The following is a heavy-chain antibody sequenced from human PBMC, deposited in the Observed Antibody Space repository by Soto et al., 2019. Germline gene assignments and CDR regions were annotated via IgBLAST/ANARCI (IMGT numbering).Heavy chain of an antibody. CDR2: VKSKTHGGTT. Sequence: PGGSLRPPCAASGFPFSPGWIHLVRQPPWKGLEWVGRVKSKTHGGTTDFAAPVKARFAISRDDSISMAFMRMNSLKIEDTAVCYCTADSCITVTPVRLDYWGHGTLVAVSS. V-gene: IGHV3-15*07. CDR1: GFPFSPGW. CDR3: TADSCITVTPVRLDY. D-gene: IGHD4-4*01. J-gene: IGHJ4*01.